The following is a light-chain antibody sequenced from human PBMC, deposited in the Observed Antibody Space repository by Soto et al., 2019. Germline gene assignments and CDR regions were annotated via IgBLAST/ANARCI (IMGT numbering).Light chain of an antibody. CDR2: GAS. J-gene: IGKJ5*01. CDR3: QQCSDWPLFT. Sequence: EIVMTQSPATLSVSPGERVTLSCRASQSVSSYLVWYQHKPGQPPRLLIYGASTRATGIPARFSGSGSGTDFTLTIISLQSEDFAVYFCQQCSDWPLFTFGQGTRLEIK. CDR1: QSVSSY. V-gene: IGKV3-15*01.